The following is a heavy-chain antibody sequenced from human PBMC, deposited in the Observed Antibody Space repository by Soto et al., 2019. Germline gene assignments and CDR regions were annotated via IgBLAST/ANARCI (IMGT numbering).Heavy chain of an antibody. J-gene: IGHJ6*02. CDR3: ARDRLMATAGTARHYFGLDV. CDR1: GGSIRSGGYY. V-gene: IGHV4-31*03. D-gene: IGHD5-18*01. Sequence: SETLSLTCTVSGGSIRSGGYYWSWVRQNPRRGLEWIGNIYYSGSTYYNPSLKSRLTISVDTSKNQFSLNLSSVTAADTAVYYCARDRLMATAGTARHYFGLDVWGQGTTVTVSS. CDR2: IYYSGST.